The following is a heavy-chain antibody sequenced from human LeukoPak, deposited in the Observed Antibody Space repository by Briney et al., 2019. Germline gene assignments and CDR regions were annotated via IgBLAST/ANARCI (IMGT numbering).Heavy chain of an antibody. Sequence: PGGSLRLSCAASGFTVSSNYMSWVRQAPGKGLEWVSVIYSGGSTYYADSVKGRFTISRHNSKNTLYLQMNSLRAEDTAVYYCARALYSSFHYGMDVWGQGTTVTVSS. J-gene: IGHJ6*02. CDR1: GFTVSSNY. D-gene: IGHD6-6*01. CDR3: ARALYSSFHYGMDV. CDR2: IYSGGST. V-gene: IGHV3-53*04.